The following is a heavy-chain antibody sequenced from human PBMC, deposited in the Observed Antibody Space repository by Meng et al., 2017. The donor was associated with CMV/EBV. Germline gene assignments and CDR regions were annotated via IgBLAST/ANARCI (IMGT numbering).Heavy chain of an antibody. V-gene: IGHV4-30-4*08. D-gene: IGHD3-3*01. CDR3: ASTRYGTDFWSGLGPDEKNWFDP. J-gene: IGHJ5*02. CDR2: IYYSGST. CDR1: GGSISSGDYY. Sequence: SCTVSGGSISSGDYYWSWIRQPPGKGLEWIGYIYYSGSTYYNPSLKSRVTISVDTSKNQFSLKLSSVTAADTAVYYCASTRYGTDFWSGLGPDEKNWFDPWGQGTLVTVSS.